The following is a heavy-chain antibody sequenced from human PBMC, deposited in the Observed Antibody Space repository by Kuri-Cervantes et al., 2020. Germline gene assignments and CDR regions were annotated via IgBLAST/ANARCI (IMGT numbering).Heavy chain of an antibody. CDR2: MNPNSGNT. J-gene: IGHJ4*02. V-gene: IGHV1-8*02. Sequence: ASVKVSCKASGYTFTSYDINWVRQATGQGLEWMGWMNPNSGNTGYAQKFQGRVTMTRNTSISTAYMELSSLRPDDTGVYYCARKVINTSGLDYWGQGTLVTVSS. D-gene: IGHD3-22*01. CDR3: ARKVINTSGLDY. CDR1: GYTFTSYD.